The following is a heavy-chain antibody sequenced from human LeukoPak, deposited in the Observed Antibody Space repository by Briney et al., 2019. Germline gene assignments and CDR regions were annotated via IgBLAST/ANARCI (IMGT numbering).Heavy chain of an antibody. CDR3: AKVRKYSSSSLYFDY. J-gene: IGHJ4*02. CDR2: ISGSGGST. Sequence: PGGSLRLSCAASGFTFSSYAMSWVRQAPGKGLEWVSAISGSGGSTYYADSVKGRFTISRDNSKNTLYLQMNSLRAEDTAVYYCAKVRKYSSSSLYFDYWGQGTLDTVSS. V-gene: IGHV3-23*01. CDR1: GFTFSSYA. D-gene: IGHD6-6*01.